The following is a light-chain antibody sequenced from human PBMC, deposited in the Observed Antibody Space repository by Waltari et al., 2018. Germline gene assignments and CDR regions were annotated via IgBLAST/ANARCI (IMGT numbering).Light chain of an antibody. J-gene: IGLJ2*01. CDR1: SSDVGGHNY. Sequence: QSALTQPASVSGSPGQSITISCTGSSSDVGGHNYVSWYQQHPGKAPKHMFYEVSKRPSWVPNLVLVSKTGAMDSLTISGLQAEGAADYYCSSYTSSSTLGVFGGGPKLTAL. CDR2: EVS. CDR3: SSYTSSSTLGV. V-gene: IGLV2-14*01.